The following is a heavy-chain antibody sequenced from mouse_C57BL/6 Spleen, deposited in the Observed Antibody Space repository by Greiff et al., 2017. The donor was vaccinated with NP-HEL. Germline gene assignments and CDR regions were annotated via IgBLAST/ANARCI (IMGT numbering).Heavy chain of an antibody. CDR2: IDPETGGT. V-gene: IGHV1-15*01. Sequence: QVQLQQSGAELVRPGASVTLSCKASGYTFTDYEMHWVKQTPVHGLEWIGAIDPETGGTAYNQKFKGKAILTADKSSSTAYMELRSLTSEDSAVYYWTRSPTVTYWGQGTLVTVSA. J-gene: IGHJ3*01. CDR3: TRSPTVTY. CDR1: GYTFTDYE. D-gene: IGHD1-1*01.